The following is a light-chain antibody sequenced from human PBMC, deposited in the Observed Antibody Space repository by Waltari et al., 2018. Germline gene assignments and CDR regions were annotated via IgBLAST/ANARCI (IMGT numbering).Light chain of an antibody. CDR2: DAS. V-gene: IGKV3-11*01. CDR1: QSVTTL. Sequence: EIVLTQSPATVSLSPGESPTLSCRASQSVTTLLAWYQQRPGQAPRLLIYDASNRATGIPARFSGSGFGTGFTLTISNLDPEDSAIYYCQQRSSWGFTFGPGTKVEIK. CDR3: QQRSSWGFT. J-gene: IGKJ3*01.